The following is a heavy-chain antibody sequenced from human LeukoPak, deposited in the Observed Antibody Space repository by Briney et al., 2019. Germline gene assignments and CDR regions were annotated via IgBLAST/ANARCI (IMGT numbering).Heavy chain of an antibody. CDR1: GGSISSYY. CDR2: IYYSGST. J-gene: IGHJ4*02. Sequence: SETLSLTCTVSGGSISSYYWSWIRQPPGKGLGWIGYIYYSGSTNYNPSLKSRVTISVDTSKNQFSLKLSSVTAADTAVYYCARLWYYDFWSGYYFDYWGQGTLVTVSS. CDR3: ARLWYYDFWSGYYFDY. D-gene: IGHD3-3*01. V-gene: IGHV4-59*01.